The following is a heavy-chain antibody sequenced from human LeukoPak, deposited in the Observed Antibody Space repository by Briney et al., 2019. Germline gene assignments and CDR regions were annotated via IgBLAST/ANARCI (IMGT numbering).Heavy chain of an antibody. D-gene: IGHD2-21*01. CDR1: GFTFSSYA. Sequence: QPGASLRLSCAASGFTFSSYAMSWVRQAPGKGLEWVSAISGSGGSTYYADSVKGRFTISRDNSKNTLYLQMNSLRAEDTAVYYCAKEALKIPLPDFLLGVYFDYWGQGTLVTVSS. J-gene: IGHJ4*02. V-gene: IGHV3-23*01. CDR3: AKEALKIPLPDFLLGVYFDY. CDR2: ISGSGGST.